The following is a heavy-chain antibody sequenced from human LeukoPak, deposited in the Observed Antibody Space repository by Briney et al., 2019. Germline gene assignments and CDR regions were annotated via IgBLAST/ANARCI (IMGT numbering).Heavy chain of an antibody. V-gene: IGHV3-74*01. CDR1: GFTFSSYW. CDR2: ISSDGSDT. CDR3: TRAPYHGDYVSWA. D-gene: IGHD4-17*01. Sequence: GGSLRLSCAASGFTFSSYWMHWVRQAPGKGLVWVSRISSDGSDTTYAASVKGRFTISRDNAKKTLYLQMNGLRVDDTAVYYCTRAPYHGDYVSWAWGQGTLVIVSS. J-gene: IGHJ4*02.